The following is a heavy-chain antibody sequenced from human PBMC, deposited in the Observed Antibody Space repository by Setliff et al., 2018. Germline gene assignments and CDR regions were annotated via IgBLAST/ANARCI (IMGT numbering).Heavy chain of an antibody. CDR1: GGSISTYY. J-gene: IGHJ4*02. CDR3: ARLPNYVWGSPVDY. CDR2: VFVSGST. D-gene: IGHD3-16*01. Sequence: SETLSLTCTVSGGSISTYYWSWIRRPAGKGLEWIGRVFVSGSTNYNPPLKSRVTISVDTSKNQFSLTLSSVTAADTAVYYCARLPNYVWGSPVDYWGQGTLVTSPQ. V-gene: IGHV4-4*07.